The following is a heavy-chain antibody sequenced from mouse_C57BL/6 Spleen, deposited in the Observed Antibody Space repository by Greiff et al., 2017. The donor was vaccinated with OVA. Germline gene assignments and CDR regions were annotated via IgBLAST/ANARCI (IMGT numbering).Heavy chain of an antibody. D-gene: IGHD2-4*01. Sequence: DVQLQESGPGLVKPSQSLSLTCSVTGYSITSGYYWHWIRQFPGNKLEWMGYISYDGSNNYNPSLKNRISITRDTSKNQFFLKLNSVTTEDTATYYCARGGYDYGYYFDYWGQGTTLTVSS. CDR3: ARGGYDYGYYFDY. CDR2: ISYDGSN. J-gene: IGHJ2*01. V-gene: IGHV3-6*01. CDR1: GYSITSGYY.